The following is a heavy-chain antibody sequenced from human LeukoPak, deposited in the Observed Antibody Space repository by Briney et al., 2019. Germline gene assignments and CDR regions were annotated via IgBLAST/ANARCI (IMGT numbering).Heavy chain of an antibody. CDR1: GYTFTSYG. Sequence: GASVKVSCKASGYTFTSYGISWVRQAPGQGLEWMGWISAYNGNTNYAQKLQGRVTMTTDTSTSTAYMELRSLRSDDTAVYYCARSYCGGTSCYRDPYNWLDPWGQGTLVTVSS. CDR3: ARSYCGGTSCYRDPYNWLDP. D-gene: IGHD2-2*01. J-gene: IGHJ5*02. CDR2: ISAYNGNT. V-gene: IGHV1-18*01.